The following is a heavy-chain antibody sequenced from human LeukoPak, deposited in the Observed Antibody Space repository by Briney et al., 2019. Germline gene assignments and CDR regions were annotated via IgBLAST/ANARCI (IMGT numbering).Heavy chain of an antibody. J-gene: IGHJ4*02. CDR3: AKDTYSTSPYYFDY. CDR2: ISSGGST. V-gene: IGHV3-23*01. CDR1: GFTFNNYA. D-gene: IGHD1-26*01. Sequence: TGGSLRLSCAAAGFTFNNYAMSWVRQAPGKGLKWVSGISSGGSTYYADSVKGRFTIPRDNSKNTLYLQMNSLRAEDTAVYYCAKDTYSTSPYYFDYWGQGTLVTVSS.